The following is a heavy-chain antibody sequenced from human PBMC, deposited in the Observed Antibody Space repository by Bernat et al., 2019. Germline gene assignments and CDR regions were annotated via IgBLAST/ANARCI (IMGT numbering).Heavy chain of an antibody. CDR3: AILDTAMVKGFDY. CDR2: IIPILGIA. D-gene: IGHD5-18*01. J-gene: IGHJ4*02. CDR1: GGTFSTYT. V-gene: IGHV1-69*02. Sequence: QVQLVQSVAEVKKPGSSVKVSCKASGGTFSTYTISWVRQAPGPGLEWMGRIIPILGIANYAQKFQGRVTITADKSTSTAYMELSSLRSEDTAVYYCAILDTAMVKGFDYWGQGTLVTVSS.